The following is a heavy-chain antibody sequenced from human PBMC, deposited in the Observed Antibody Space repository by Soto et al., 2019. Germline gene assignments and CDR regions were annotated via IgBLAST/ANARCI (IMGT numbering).Heavy chain of an antibody. CDR1: GFTFSSYA. J-gene: IGHJ6*02. CDR2: ISYDGSNK. V-gene: IGHV3-30-3*01. Sequence: QVQLVESGGGVVQPGRSLRLSCAASGFTFSSYAMHWVRQAPGKGLEWVAVISYDGSNKYYADSVKGRFTISRDNSKNPLYLQMNSMRAEDTAGYYCSRDRRIAAACLGDYDYDGMDVWGQGTTVTVSS. D-gene: IGHD6-13*01. CDR3: SRDRRIAAACLGDYDYDGMDV.